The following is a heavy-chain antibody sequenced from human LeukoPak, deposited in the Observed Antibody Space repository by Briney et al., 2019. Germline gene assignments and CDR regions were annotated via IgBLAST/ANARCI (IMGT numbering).Heavy chain of an antibody. J-gene: IGHJ4*02. D-gene: IGHD2-2*01. V-gene: IGHV5-10-1*01. Sequence: GESLKISCKGSGYSFTSYWISWVRQIPGKGLEWMGRIDPSDSYTNYTPSFQGHVTISADKSISTAYLQWSSLKASDTAMYYCARSTAPIVVVPAAPLDYWGQGTLVTVSS. CDR2: IDPSDSYT. CDR3: ARSTAPIVVVPAAPLDY. CDR1: GYSFTSYW.